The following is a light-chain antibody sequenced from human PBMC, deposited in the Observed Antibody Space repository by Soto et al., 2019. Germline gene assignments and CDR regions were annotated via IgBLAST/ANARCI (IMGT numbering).Light chain of an antibody. CDR3: SSYTSSSTYV. J-gene: IGLJ1*01. CDR1: SSDVGGYNY. V-gene: IGLV2-14*01. Sequence: QSALTQPASVSGSPGQSITISCTGTSSDVGGYNYVSWYQQHPGKAPKLMIYDVSNRPSGVSNRFSGSKSGNTASLTISGLQAADEADYYCSSYTSSSTYVFGTGTKLIVL. CDR2: DVS.